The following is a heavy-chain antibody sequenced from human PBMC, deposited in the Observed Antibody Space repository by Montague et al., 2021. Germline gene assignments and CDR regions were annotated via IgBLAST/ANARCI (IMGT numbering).Heavy chain of an antibody. V-gene: IGHV4-30-4*01. CDR3: ARVKMGYDP. Sequence: TLSLTCTVSGGSISRGNYYWSWIRQPPGKRLEWIGYISYSGSTYYNPSLKSRVTISVDTSKNQLFLRLGSVTAEDTAVYFCARVKMGYDPWGQGTLVTVSS. CDR1: GGSISRGNYY. J-gene: IGHJ5*02. CDR2: ISYSGST. D-gene: IGHD2-8*01.